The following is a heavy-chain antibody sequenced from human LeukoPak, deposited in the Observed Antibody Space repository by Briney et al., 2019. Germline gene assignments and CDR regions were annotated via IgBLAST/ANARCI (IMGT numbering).Heavy chain of an antibody. CDR3: ARGGLSYSDSSGLDY. CDR2: ISSSSSYI. D-gene: IGHD3-22*01. V-gene: IGHV3-21*01. CDR1: GFTFSSYS. J-gene: IGHJ4*02. Sequence: GGSLRLSCAASGFTFSSYSMHWVRQAPGKGLEWVSSISSSSSYIYYADSVKGRFTISRDNAKSSLYLQMNSLRAEDTAIYYCARGGLSYSDSSGLDYWGQGTLVTVSS.